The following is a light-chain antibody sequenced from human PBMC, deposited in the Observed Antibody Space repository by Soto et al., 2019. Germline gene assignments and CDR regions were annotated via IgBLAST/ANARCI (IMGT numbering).Light chain of an antibody. CDR2: ATS. Sequence: EIVMTQSPATLSVSPGERATLSRRASDRVSSYLAWYQQQPGQAPRLLLYATSTRATGIPARFSGSGSGTDFTLTISRLEPEDFAVYYCQQRSNWPKGTFGQGTKVDIK. CDR3: QQRSNWPKGT. V-gene: IGKV3-11*01. CDR1: DRVSSY. J-gene: IGKJ1*01.